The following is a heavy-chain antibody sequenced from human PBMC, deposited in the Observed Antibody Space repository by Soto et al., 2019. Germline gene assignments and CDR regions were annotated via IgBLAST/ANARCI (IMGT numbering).Heavy chain of an antibody. Sequence: QITLKESGPTLVKPTQTLTLTCTFSGFSLSTSGVGVGWILQPPGKALEWRALIYWEDDTRYSTSLKSRLTISKDTAQNQVVLTMTNLDPVDTATYYCAHWDYGSVTRWGKGTLVTVSS. J-gene: IGHJ4*02. CDR3: AHWDYGSVTR. D-gene: IGHD3-10*01. V-gene: IGHV2-5*02. CDR1: GFSLSTSGVG. CDR2: IYWEDDT.